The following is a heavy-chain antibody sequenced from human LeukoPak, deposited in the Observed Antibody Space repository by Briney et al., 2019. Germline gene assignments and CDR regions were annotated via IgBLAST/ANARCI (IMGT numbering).Heavy chain of an antibody. CDR2: IYHSGST. V-gene: IGHV4-30-2*01. CDR3: ARGGVEYYGSGSYYWAFDI. J-gene: IGHJ3*02. D-gene: IGHD3-10*01. CDR1: GGSISSGGYS. Sequence: SETLSLTCAVSGGSISSGGYSWSWIRQPPGKGLEWIGYIYHSGSTYYNPSLKSRVTISVDRSKTQFSLKLSSVTAADTAVYYCARGGVEYYGSGSYYWAFDIWGQGTMVTVSS.